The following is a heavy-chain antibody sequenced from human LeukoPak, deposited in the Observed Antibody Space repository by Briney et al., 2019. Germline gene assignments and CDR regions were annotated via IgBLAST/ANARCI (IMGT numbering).Heavy chain of an antibody. Sequence: SVKVSCKAPGYTFTSYGISWVRQAPGQGLEGMGGIIPILGTANYAQKFQGRGTVTTDQDTSTAQMELSRLRTEDTAVYYCAREGVGDYYDYCLFDYWGQGTLVIVSS. D-gene: IGHD3-22*01. CDR3: AREGVGDYYDYCLFDY. V-gene: IGHV1-69*05. CDR1: GYTFTSYG. CDR2: IIPILGTA. J-gene: IGHJ4*02.